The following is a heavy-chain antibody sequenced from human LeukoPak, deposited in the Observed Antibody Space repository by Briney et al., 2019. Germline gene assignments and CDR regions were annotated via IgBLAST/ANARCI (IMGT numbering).Heavy chain of an antibody. V-gene: IGHV4-61*02. Sequence: PSETLSLTCTVSGGSISSGSYYWSWIRQPAGKGLEWIGRIYTSGSTYYNPSLKSRVTISIDTSKKQFSLKLNSVTAADTAVYYCARRRGYYDSGSYYGLDIDYWGQGTLVTVSS. J-gene: IGHJ4*02. CDR2: IYTSGST. D-gene: IGHD3-10*01. CDR3: ARRRGYYDSGSYYGLDIDY. CDR1: GGSISSGSYY.